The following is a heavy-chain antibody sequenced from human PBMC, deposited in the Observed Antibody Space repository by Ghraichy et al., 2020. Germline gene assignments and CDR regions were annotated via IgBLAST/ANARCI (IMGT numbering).Heavy chain of an antibody. Sequence: GGSLRLSCAASGFTFSSYGMHWVRQAPGKGLEWVAVISYDGSNNYYADSVKGRFTISRDNSKNTLYLQMNSLRAEDTAVYYCAKYGAELRIFDYWGQGTLVTVSS. CDR1: GFTFSSYG. V-gene: IGHV3-30*18. CDR2: ISYDGSNN. J-gene: IGHJ4*02. CDR3: AKYGAELRIFDY. D-gene: IGHD3-10*01.